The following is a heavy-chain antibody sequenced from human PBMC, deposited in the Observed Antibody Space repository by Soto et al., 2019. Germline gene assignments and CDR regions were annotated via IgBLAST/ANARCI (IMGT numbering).Heavy chain of an antibody. CDR3: ARGITGTDYYGMDV. Sequence: ASVKVSGKASGYTFTSYYMHWLRQAPGKGLEWMGISNANGGSTSYAKKSRGRVTMTRDTSTRTGYRELSSLRSEDTAVYFCARGITGTDYYGMDVWGQGTTVTVSS. J-gene: IGHJ6*02. CDR1: GYTFTSYY. CDR2: SNANGGST. D-gene: IGHD1-20*01. V-gene: IGHV1-46*01.